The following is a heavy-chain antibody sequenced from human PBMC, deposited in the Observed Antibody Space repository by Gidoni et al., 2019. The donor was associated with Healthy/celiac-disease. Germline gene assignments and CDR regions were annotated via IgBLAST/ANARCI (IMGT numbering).Heavy chain of an antibody. CDR3: ARAYGSGSSHDY. CDR1: GGSFSGYY. V-gene: IGHV4-34*01. J-gene: IGHJ4*02. D-gene: IGHD3-10*01. CDR2: INHSEST. Sequence: QVQLQQWGAGLLKPSETLSLTCAVYGGSFSGYYWSWIRQPPGKGLEWIGEINHSESTNYNTSLKRRVTISVDTSKNQFSLKLSSVTAADTAVYYCARAYGSGSSHDYWGQGTLVTVSS.